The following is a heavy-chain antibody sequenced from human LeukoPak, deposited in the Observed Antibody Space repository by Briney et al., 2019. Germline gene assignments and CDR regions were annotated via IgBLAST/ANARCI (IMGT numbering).Heavy chain of an antibody. J-gene: IGHJ4*02. V-gene: IGHV4-34*01. CDR3: ASRPHGSGSYYVDY. Sequence: SETLSLTCAVYGGSFSGYYWSWSRQPPGKGLEWIGEINHSGSTNYNPTLKSRVTISVDTSKKQFSLKLSSVTAADTAVYYCASRPHGSGSYYVDYWGQGTLVTVSS. CDR1: GGSFSGYY. D-gene: IGHD3-10*01. CDR2: INHSGST.